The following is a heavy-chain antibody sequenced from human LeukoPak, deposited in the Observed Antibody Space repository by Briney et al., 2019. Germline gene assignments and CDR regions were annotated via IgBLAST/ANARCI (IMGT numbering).Heavy chain of an antibody. D-gene: IGHD2-2*01. Sequence: GGSLRLSCAASGFTFSSYGMSWVRQAPGKGLEWVSAISGSGGSTYYADSVKGRFTISRDNSKNTLYLQMNSLRAEDTAVYYCATKGVVPAAMGNNWFDPWGQGTLVTVSS. CDR3: ATKGVVPAAMGNNWFDP. V-gene: IGHV3-23*01. CDR1: GFTFSSYG. J-gene: IGHJ5*02. CDR2: ISGSGGST.